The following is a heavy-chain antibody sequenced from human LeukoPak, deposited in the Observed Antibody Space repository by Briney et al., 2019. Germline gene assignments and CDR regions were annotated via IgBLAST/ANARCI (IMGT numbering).Heavy chain of an antibody. J-gene: IGHJ5*02. CDR1: GYTFTSYY. CDR3: ARDYCSGTSCSRASWFDP. V-gene: IGHV1-46*03. CDR2: INPSGGST. Sequence: ASVKVSCKASGYTFTSYYMHRVRQAPGQGLEWMGIINPSGGSTSYAQKFQGRVTMTRDTSTSTVYMELSSLRSEDTAVYYCARDYCSGTSCSRASWFDPWGQGTLVTVSS. D-gene: IGHD2-2*01.